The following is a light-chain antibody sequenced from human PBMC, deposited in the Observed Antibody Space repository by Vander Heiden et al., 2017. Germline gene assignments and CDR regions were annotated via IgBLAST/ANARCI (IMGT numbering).Light chain of an antibody. J-gene: IGLJ1*01. CDR1: SLRSYY. CDR3: NSRDSSGTLYV. CDR2: GKN. Sequence: SSELTQDPAVSVALGQTVRITCQGDSLRSYYASWYQQKPGQAPVLVIYGKNNRPSGIPDRFSGSSSGNTASLTITGAQAEDEADYYCNSRDSSGTLYVFGTGTKVTDL. V-gene: IGLV3-19*01.